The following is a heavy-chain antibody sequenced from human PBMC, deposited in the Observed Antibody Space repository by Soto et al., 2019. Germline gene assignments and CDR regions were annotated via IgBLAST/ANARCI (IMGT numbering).Heavy chain of an antibody. Sequence: SLRLSCAASGFTFSSYAMSWVRQAPGSGLEWVSAISGGGGSTYYADSVKGRLTISRDNSNNTLYLQMNSLRAEDTAVYYCAKLGGSQSYYYYYYYMAVWGKGTTVTVSS. CDR1: GFTFSSYA. CDR2: ISGGGGST. D-gene: IGHD3-10*01. CDR3: AKLGGSQSYYYYYYYMAV. V-gene: IGHV3-23*01. J-gene: IGHJ6*03.